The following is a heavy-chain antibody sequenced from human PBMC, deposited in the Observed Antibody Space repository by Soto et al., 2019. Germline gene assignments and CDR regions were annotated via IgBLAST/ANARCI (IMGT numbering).Heavy chain of an antibody. V-gene: IGHV3-66*01. D-gene: IGHD6-19*01. CDR2: IYSGGST. J-gene: IGHJ4*02. CDR1: GFTVSSNY. Sequence: GGSLRLSCAASGFTVSSNYMSWVRQAPGKGLEWVSVIYSGGSTYYADSVKGRFTISRDNSKNTLYLQMNSLRAEDTAVYYCEMRWLVHFDYWGQGTLVTVSS. CDR3: EMRWLVHFDY.